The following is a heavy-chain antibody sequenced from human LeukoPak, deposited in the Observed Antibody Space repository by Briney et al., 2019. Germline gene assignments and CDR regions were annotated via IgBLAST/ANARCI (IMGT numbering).Heavy chain of an antibody. J-gene: IGHJ3*02. D-gene: IGHD1-26*01. Sequence: GGSLRLSCAASGFTFRSYSMNWVRQAPGKGLEWVSSISSSGSYIYYADSVKGRFTISRDKAKNSLYLQMNSLRAEDTAVYYCARAYSGSYPAAFDIWGQGAMVTVSS. CDR1: GFTFRSYS. CDR2: ISSSGSYI. CDR3: ARAYSGSYPAAFDI. V-gene: IGHV3-21*01.